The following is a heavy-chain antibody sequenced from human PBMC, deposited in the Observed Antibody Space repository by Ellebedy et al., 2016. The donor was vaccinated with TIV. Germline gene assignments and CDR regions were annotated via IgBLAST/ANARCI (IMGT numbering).Heavy chain of an antibody. CDR3: AHDDKINDS. J-gene: IGHJ4*02. CDR1: PYTFSTG. V-gene: IGHV1-18*01. CDR2: IKPYSGNT. Sequence: AASVKVSCKASPYTFSTGVTWVRQAPGQGLEWMGWIKPYSGNTDYAPQLQGRVTMTTDTSTGTVYMELRGLKSDDTAVYYCAHDDKINDSWGQGTLVTVSS. D-gene: IGHD3-22*01.